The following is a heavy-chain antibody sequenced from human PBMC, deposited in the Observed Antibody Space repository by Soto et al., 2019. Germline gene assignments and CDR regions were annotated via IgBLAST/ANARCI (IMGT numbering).Heavy chain of an antibody. CDR2: INHSGST. CDR1: GGSFSGYY. V-gene: IGHV4-34*01. D-gene: IGHD3-3*01. J-gene: IGHJ3*02. CDR3: ARRLLRFLEWLPREDAFDI. Sequence: SETLSLTCAVYGGSFSGYYWSWIRQPPGKGLEWIGEINHSGSTNYNPSLKSRVTISVDTSKNQFSLKLSSVTAADTAVYYCARRLLRFLEWLPREDAFDIWGQGTMVTVSS.